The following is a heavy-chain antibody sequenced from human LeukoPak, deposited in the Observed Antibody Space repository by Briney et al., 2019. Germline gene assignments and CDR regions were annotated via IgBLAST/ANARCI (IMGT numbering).Heavy chain of an antibody. D-gene: IGHD1-26*01. Sequence: PGGSLRPSCPTSGFTFSSYAMSWVRQAPGKGLDWVSAISAGGDITYYADSVKGRFTISRDNAKNSLYLQMNSLRAEDTAVYYCARVAACGSYCGVDYWGQGTLVTVSS. CDR3: ARVAACGSYCGVDY. V-gene: IGHV3-23*01. CDR2: ISAGGDIT. J-gene: IGHJ4*02. CDR1: GFTFSSYA.